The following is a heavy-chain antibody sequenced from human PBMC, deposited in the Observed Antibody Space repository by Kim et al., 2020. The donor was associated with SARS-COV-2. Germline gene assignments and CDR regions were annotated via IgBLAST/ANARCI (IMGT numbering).Heavy chain of an antibody. Sequence: TPPLQARVPVSVDTSKNRFSMKLSYVTAEDTAVYYCARPIAGRPEAFDIWGQGTMVTVSS. J-gene: IGHJ3*02. CDR3: ARPIAGRPEAFDI. V-gene: IGHV4-39*01. D-gene: IGHD6-6*01.